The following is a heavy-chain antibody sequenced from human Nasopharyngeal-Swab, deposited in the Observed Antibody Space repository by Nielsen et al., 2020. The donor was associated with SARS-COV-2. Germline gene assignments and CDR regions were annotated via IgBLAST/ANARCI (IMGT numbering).Heavy chain of an antibody. D-gene: IGHD3-3*01. J-gene: IGHJ3*02. Sequence: GESLKISCAASGFAFSSYAMSWVRQAPGKGLGWASAISGSGGSTYYADSVKGRFTISRDNSKNTLYLQMNSLRAEDTAVYYCAKDRRIKYDFWSGSRSDSFDIWGQGTMVTVSS. CDR1: GFAFSSYA. CDR2: ISGSGGST. CDR3: AKDRRIKYDFWSGSRSDSFDI. V-gene: IGHV3-23*01.